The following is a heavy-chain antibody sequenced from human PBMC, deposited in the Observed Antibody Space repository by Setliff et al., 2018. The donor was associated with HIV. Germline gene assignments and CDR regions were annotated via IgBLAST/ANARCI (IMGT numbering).Heavy chain of an antibody. D-gene: IGHD1-26*01. CDR3: AKPLTQWGVSPYHYAVDV. Sequence: GGSLRLSCAASGFAFGNYCMAWVRQAPGKGLEWVSAIGGSTGSTYYADSVKGRFTISTDNSKNTLYLQMNSLRAEDTAVYYCAKPLTQWGVSPYHYAVDVWGQGTTVTVSS. CDR2: IGGSTGST. J-gene: IGHJ6*02. CDR1: GFAFGNYC. V-gene: IGHV3-23*01.